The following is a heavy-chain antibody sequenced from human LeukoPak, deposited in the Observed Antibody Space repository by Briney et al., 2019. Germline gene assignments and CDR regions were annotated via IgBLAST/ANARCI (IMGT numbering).Heavy chain of an antibody. CDR1: GGSISSYY. CDR2: IYTSGST. CDR3: ARHFPYSSSWNDAFDI. J-gene: IGHJ3*02. V-gene: IGHV4-4*09. D-gene: IGHD6-13*01. Sequence: PSETLSLTCTVSGGSISSYYWSWIRQPPGKGLEWIGHIYTSGSTNYNPSLKSRVTISVDTSKNQFSLKLSSVTAADTAVYYCARHFPYSSSWNDAFDIWGQGTMVTVSS.